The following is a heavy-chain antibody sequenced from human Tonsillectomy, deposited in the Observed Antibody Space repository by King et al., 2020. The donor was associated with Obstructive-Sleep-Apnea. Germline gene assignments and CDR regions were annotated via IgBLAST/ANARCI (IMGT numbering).Heavy chain of an antibody. J-gene: IGHJ4*02. V-gene: IGHV4-59*08. Sequence: QLQESGPGLVKPSETLSLTCTVSGTSISDYYWSWIRQPPGKGLDWIGYMYYSGNTNFNPSLKSRVTISADTSKIQFSLGLSSGTAADTAVYYCARHRGVEDYGGYGDYFDYWGQGTLVTVSS. CDR1: GTSISDYY. CDR3: ARHRGVEDYGGYGDYFDY. CDR2: MYYSGNT. D-gene: IGHD5-12*01.